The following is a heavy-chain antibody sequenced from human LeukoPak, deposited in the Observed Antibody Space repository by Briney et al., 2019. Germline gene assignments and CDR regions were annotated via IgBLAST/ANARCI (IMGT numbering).Heavy chain of an antibody. Sequence: SETLSLTCTVSGGSISSGGYYWSWIRQHPGKGLEWIGYIYYSGSTYYNPSLKSRVTIPVDTSKNQFSLKLSSVTAADTAVYYCARFNYIGWFDPWGQGTLVTVSS. J-gene: IGHJ5*02. CDR1: GGSISSGGYY. V-gene: IGHV4-31*03. CDR3: ARFNYIGWFDP. CDR2: IYYSGST. D-gene: IGHD1-7*01.